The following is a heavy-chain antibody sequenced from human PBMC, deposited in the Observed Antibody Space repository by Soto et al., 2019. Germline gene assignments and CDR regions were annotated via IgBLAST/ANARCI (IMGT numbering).Heavy chain of an antibody. CDR2: INPYTGNT. Sequence: QAHLVQSGAAVKKPGASVKVSCKASGYTFSSYGISWVRQAPRQGFEWMGWINPYTGNTNYAQKFQGRVTMTTHTSTSTSYMALRSLTSDDTAVYYCARVWFGELSSDCWGQGTLFTVSS. V-gene: IGHV1-18*01. CDR3: ARVWFGELSSDC. CDR1: GYTFSSYG. J-gene: IGHJ4*02. D-gene: IGHD3-10*01.